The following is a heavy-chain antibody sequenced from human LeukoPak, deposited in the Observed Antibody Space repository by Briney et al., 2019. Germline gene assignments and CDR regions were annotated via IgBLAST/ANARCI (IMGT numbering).Heavy chain of an antibody. Sequence: LETLSLTCTVFGGSIINRSYYWDWIRQPPGKGLEWIGSIYYSGTTYYNPSLKSRVTISVDASKNQFSLKLSSVTAADTAVYYCVARKGDYSYVDVWGKGTTVTVSS. CDR1: GGSIINRSYY. V-gene: IGHV4-39*01. J-gene: IGHJ6*03. CDR3: VARKGDYSYVDV. CDR2: IYYSGTT.